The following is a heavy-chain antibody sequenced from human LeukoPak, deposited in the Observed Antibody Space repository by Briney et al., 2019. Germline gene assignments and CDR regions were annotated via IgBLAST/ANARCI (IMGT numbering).Heavy chain of an antibody. D-gene: IGHD4-17*01. CDR1: GYTFTGYY. V-gene: IGHV1-2*02. CDR2: INPNSGGT. CDR3: ARDTVYGDNFDY. J-gene: IGHJ4*02. Sequence: ASVKVSCKASGYTFTGYYMHWVRQAPGQGLEWMGWINPNSGGTNYAQKFQGRVTMTRDTSISTAYMELSRLGSDDTAVYYCARDTVYGDNFDYWGQGTLVTVSS.